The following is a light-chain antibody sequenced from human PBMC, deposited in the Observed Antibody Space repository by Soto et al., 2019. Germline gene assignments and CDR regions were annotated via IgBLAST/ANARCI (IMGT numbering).Light chain of an antibody. CDR2: GAS. J-gene: IGKJ2*01. Sequence: EIVLTQSPGTLSLSPGERATLSCSASQSVSSSYLAWYQQKPGQAPRLLIYGASSRATGIPERFSGSGSGTDFTLTISGLEAEDFAVYYCQQYGSSPPVYTFRQGTKLEIK. CDR1: QSVSSSY. CDR3: QQYGSSPPVYT. V-gene: IGKV3-20*01.